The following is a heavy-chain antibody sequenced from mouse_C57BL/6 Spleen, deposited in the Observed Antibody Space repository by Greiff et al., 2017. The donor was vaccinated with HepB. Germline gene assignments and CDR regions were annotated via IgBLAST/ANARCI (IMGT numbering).Heavy chain of an antibody. V-gene: IGHV5-4*01. CDR2: ISDGGSYT. CDR1: GFTFSSYA. CDR3: ARGGYDYVLYYFDY. D-gene: IGHD2-4*01. Sequence: EVQGVESGGGLVKPGGSLKLSCAASGFTFSSYAMSWVRQTPEKRLEWVATISDGGSYTYYPDNVKGRFTISRDNAKNNLYLQMSHLKSEDTAMYYCARGGYDYVLYYFDYWGQGTTLTVSS. J-gene: IGHJ2*01.